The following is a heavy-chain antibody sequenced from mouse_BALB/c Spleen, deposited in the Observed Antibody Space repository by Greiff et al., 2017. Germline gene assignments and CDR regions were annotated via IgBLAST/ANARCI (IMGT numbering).Heavy chain of an antibody. CDR1: GFSLTGYG. J-gene: IGHJ1*01. Sequence: VHLVESGPGLVAPSQSLSITCTVSGFSLTGYGVNWVRQPPGKGLEWLGMIWGDGSTDYNSALNSRLSISKDNSKSQVFLKMNSLQTDDTARYYCARGGYYDYPYWYFDVWGAGTTVTVSS. V-gene: IGHV2-6-7*01. CDR3: ARGGYYDYPYWYFDV. CDR2: IWGDGST. D-gene: IGHD2-4*01.